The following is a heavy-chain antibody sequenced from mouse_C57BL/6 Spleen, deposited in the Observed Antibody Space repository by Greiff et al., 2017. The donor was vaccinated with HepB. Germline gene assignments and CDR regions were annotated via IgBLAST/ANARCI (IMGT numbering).Heavy chain of an antibody. J-gene: IGHJ2*01. Sequence: EVKLEESGGGLVKPGGSLKLSCAASGFTFSSYAMSWVRQTPEKRLEWVATISDGGSYTYYPDNVKGRFTISRDNAKNNLYLQMSHLKSEDTAMYYCAREGGITTVVATNYFDYWRQGTTLTVSS. CDR3: AREGGITTVVATNYFDY. V-gene: IGHV5-4*01. CDR2: ISDGGSYT. D-gene: IGHD1-1*01. CDR1: GFTFSSYA.